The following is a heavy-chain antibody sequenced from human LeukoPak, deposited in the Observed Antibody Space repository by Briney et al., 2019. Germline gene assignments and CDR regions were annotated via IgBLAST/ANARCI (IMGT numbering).Heavy chain of an antibody. CDR2: ISSSSSTI. J-gene: IGHJ4*02. V-gene: IGHV3-48*01. Sequence: GGSLRPSWAALGFTFSTHSMNWVRKPPGKGLEWVSYISSSSSTIYYADSVKGRFTISRDNAKNSLYQQMNSLRAEDTAVYYCARGAYYYEDWGQGTLVTVSS. CDR1: GFTFSTHS. D-gene: IGHD3-22*01. CDR3: ARGAYYYED.